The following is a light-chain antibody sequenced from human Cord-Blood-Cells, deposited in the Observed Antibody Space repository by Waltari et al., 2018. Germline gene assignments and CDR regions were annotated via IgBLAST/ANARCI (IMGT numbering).Light chain of an antibody. CDR1: SSDAGGYNY. CDR2: DVS. Sequence: QSAMTQPASVSGSPGQSITISCTGTSSDAGGYNYVSWYQQHPGKAPKRMIYDVSNRPSGVSNRFSGSKSGNTASLTISGLQAEDEADYYCSSYTSSSTLVFGGGTKLTVL. J-gene: IGLJ2*01. V-gene: IGLV2-14*01. CDR3: SSYTSSSTLV.